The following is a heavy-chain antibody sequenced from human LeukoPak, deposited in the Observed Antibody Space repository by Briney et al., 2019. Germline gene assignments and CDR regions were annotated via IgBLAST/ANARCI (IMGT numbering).Heavy chain of an antibody. CDR3: ARDRLYSSGWYYFDY. D-gene: IGHD6-19*01. V-gene: IGHV4-30-4*08. J-gene: IGHJ4*02. CDR2: IYYSGST. Sequence: SETLSLTCTVSGGSITSAGYYWTWIRQHPGKGLEWIGYIYYSGSTYYNPSLKSRVTISVGTSKNQFSLKLSSVTAADTAVYYCARDRLYSSGWYYFDYWGQGTLVTVSS. CDR1: GGSITSAGYY.